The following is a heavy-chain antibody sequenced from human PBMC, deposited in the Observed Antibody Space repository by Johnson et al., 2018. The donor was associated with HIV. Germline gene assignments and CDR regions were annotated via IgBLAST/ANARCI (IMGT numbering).Heavy chain of an antibody. J-gene: IGHJ3*02. CDR1: GFTFSSYD. Sequence: QVQLVESGGGLVQPGGSLRLSCAASGFTFSSYDMHWVRQAPGKGLEWVSGINWNGGSTGYADSVKGRLTISRDNSKNTVYLQMNSLRAEDTAVYYCARERITMIVNDAFDIWGQGTMVTVSS. CDR2: INWNGGST. CDR3: ARERITMIVNDAFDI. D-gene: IGHD3-22*01. V-gene: IGHV3-NL1*01.